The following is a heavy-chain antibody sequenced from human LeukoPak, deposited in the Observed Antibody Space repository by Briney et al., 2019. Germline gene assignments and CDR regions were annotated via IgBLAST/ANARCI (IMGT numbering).Heavy chain of an antibody. CDR3: ARQIGSGSIFFDY. D-gene: IGHD6-19*01. V-gene: IGHV4-39*01. CDR2: IYYSGST. CDR1: GGSISSSSYY. Sequence: PSETLSLTXTVSGGSISSSSYYWGWIRQPPGKGLEWIGSIYYSGSTYYNPSLKSRVTISVDTSKNQFSLKLSSVTAADTAVYYCARQIGSGSIFFDYWGQGTLVTVSS. J-gene: IGHJ4*02.